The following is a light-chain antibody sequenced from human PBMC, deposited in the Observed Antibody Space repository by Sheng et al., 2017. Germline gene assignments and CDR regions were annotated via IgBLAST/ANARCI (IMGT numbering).Light chain of an antibody. Sequence: IVLTQSPGTLSLSPGERATLSCRASQSVSIYLAWYQHKPGQAPRLLIYDASNRATGIPARFSGSGSGTDFTLTISSLEPEDFAVYYCQQRSNWPPALTFGGGTKVEIK. J-gene: IGKJ4*01. CDR3: QQRSNWPPALT. V-gene: IGKV3-11*01. CDR2: DAS. CDR1: QSVSIY.